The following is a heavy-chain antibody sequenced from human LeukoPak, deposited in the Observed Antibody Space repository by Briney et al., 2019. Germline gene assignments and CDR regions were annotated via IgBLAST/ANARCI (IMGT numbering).Heavy chain of an antibody. CDR3: ESTTGP. CDR1: GFTFSSYE. J-gene: IGHJ5*02. D-gene: IGHD1-7*01. V-gene: IGHV3-48*03. CDR2: ISSSGSTI. Sequence: GGSLRLSCAASGFTFSSYEVNWVRQAPGKGLEWVSYISSSGSTIYYADSVKGRFTISRDNAKNSLYLQMSSLRVEDTAIYYCESTTGPWGQGTLVTVSS.